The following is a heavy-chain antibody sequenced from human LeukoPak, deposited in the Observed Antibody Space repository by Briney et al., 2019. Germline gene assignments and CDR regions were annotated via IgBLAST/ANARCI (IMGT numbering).Heavy chain of an antibody. CDR2: VFKSGNT. V-gene: IGHV4-39*01. CDR1: VDSTATTTYY. D-gene: IGHD1-26*01. Sequence: SETLSLTRTVSVDSTATTTYYCACSRPSPPGGLGCISNVFKSGNTYYSPSLKGRVTLSVDTPKNQFSLHLASVTASDTAVYYCARHLENTPGSGAYGYFDNWGQGTLVTVSS. J-gene: IGHJ4*02. CDR3: ARHLENTPGSGAYGYFDN.